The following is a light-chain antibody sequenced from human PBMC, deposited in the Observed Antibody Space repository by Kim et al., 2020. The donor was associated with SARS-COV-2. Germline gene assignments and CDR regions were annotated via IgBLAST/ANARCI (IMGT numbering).Light chain of an antibody. V-gene: IGLV7-46*01. CDR2: DTH. CDR3: LVSDSGARV. Sequence: PGGAVTITCGSSTGAVTSGHYPSWFQQKPGQVTTTLIFDTHKKHSWTPTRFSGSLLGGKAALTLSGAQPEDEADYYCLVSDSGARVFGGGTQLTVL. CDR1: TGAVTSGHY. J-gene: IGLJ3*02.